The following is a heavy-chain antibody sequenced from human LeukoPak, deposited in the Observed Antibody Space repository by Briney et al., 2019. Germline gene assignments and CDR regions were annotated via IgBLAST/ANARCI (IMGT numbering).Heavy chain of an antibody. V-gene: IGHV4-34*01. Sequence: SSETLSLTCAVYGGFFSGYYWSWIRQPPGKGLEWIGEINHSGGTNYTPSLKSRVTISVDTSKNQFSLKLSSVTAADTAVYYCARGRMATLFDYWGQGTLVTVSS. CDR2: INHSGGT. CDR3: ARGRMATLFDY. J-gene: IGHJ4*02. CDR1: GGFFSGYY. D-gene: IGHD5-24*01.